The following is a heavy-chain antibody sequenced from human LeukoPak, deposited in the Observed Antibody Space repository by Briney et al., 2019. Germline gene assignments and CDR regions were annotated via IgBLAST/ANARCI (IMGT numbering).Heavy chain of an antibody. D-gene: IGHD6-19*01. CDR1: GYTLTELS. V-gene: IGHV1-24*01. J-gene: IGHJ4*02. CDR2: FDPEDGET. CDR3: ARVGSSGWYVLVGAFAY. Sequence: ASVKVSCKVSGYTLTELSMHWVRQAPGKGLEWMGGFDPEDGETIYAQKFQGRVTMTEDTSTDTAYMELSSLRSEDTAVYYCARVGSSGWYVLVGAFAYWGQGTLVTVSS.